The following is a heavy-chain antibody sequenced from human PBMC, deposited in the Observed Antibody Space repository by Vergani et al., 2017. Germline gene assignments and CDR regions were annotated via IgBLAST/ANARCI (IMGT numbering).Heavy chain of an antibody. D-gene: IGHD5-12*01. Sequence: QVQLVQSGAEVKKPGSSVKVSCKASGGTFSSYTISWVRQAPGQGLGWMGRIIPILGIANYAQKSQGRVTITADKSTSTAYMELSSLRSEDTAVYYCAREGGSRRFDPWGQGTLVTVSS. J-gene: IGHJ5*02. CDR3: AREGGSRRFDP. V-gene: IGHV1-69*08. CDR1: GGTFSSYT. CDR2: IIPILGIA.